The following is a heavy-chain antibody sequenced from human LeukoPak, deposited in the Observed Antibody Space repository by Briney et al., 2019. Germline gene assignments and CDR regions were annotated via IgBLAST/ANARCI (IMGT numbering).Heavy chain of an antibody. CDR3: ARGAGPLFDP. Sequence: PGGSLRLSCAASGFTVSDYYMSWIRRAPGRGLVWIAYITNSGDTKHYADSVKGRFIISRDNAKNSLYLQTDSLRADDTAVYYCARGAGPLFDPWGQGTLVTVSS. CDR2: ITNSGDTK. J-gene: IGHJ5*02. CDR1: GFTVSDYY. V-gene: IGHV3-11*01.